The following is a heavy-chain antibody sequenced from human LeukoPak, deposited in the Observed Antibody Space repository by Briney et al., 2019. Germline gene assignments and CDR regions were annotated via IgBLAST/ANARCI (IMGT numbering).Heavy chain of an antibody. CDR1: GGSLSSGGYS. CDR3: ARAGYCSGGSCYPHDAFDL. CDR2: IYHSGST. D-gene: IGHD2-15*01. J-gene: IGHJ3*01. V-gene: IGHV4-30-2*01. Sequence: PSETLSLTCAVSGGSLSSGGYSWSWIRQPPGKGLEWIGYIYHSGSTYYNPSLKSRVTISVDRSKNQFSLKLSSVTAADTAVYYCARAGYCSGGSCYPHDAFDLWGQGTTVTVSS.